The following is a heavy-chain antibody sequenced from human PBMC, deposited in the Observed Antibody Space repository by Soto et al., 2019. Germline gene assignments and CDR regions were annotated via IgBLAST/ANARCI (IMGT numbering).Heavy chain of an antibody. CDR3: ARGSRMRIPAASGRDYYYHGLDV. V-gene: IGHV4-34*01. Sequence: QVQLQQWGAGLLKPSATLSLNSPVSGGSFSGYYWSWIRQPPGKALEWIGEINHRASINYNPSLRSRVAMSVDTSKNQFSLKLNSVTAADTAVFYCARGSRMRIPAASGRDYYYHGLDVWGQGTAVTVSS. CDR1: GGSFSGYY. D-gene: IGHD2-15*01. CDR2: INHRASI. J-gene: IGHJ6*02.